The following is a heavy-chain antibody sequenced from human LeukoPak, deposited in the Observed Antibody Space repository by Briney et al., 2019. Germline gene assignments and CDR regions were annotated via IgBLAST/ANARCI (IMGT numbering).Heavy chain of an antibody. J-gene: IGHJ5*02. CDR3: AQSIAALHGSAP. CDR2: IIPIFGTA. D-gene: IGHD6-6*01. CDR1: GGTFSSYA. V-gene: IGHV1-69*01. Sequence: GSSVKVSCKASGGTFSSYAISWVRQAPGQGLEWMGGIIPIFGTANYAQRFQGRVTITADESTSTAYMELSSLRSEDTAVYYCAQSIAALHGSAPWARETWVTVPS.